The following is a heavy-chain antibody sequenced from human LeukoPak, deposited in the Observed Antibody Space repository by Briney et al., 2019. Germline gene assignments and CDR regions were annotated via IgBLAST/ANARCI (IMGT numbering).Heavy chain of an antibody. J-gene: IGHJ4*01. CDR3: ARHWSRSYSDHFDY. CDR2: INPGTTDA. V-gene: IGHV5-51*01. CDR1: GYSFTSYW. D-gene: IGHD3-3*01. Sequence: RGESLKISCQGSGYSFTSYWIGWAPQLPGKGLEWMGIINPGTTDARYSPSFQGQVTISAVKSINTAYLQWSSLKASDTAMYYCARHWSRSYSDHFDYWGQGTLVTVSS.